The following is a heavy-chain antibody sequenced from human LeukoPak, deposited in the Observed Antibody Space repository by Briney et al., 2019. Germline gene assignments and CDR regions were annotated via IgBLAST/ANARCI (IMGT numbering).Heavy chain of an antibody. CDR2: IYPGDSDT. CDR1: GYSFTSYW. Sequence: GESLKISCKGSGYSFTSYWIGWVRQMPGKGLERMGIIYPGDSDTRYSPPFQGQVTISADKSLSTAYLQWSSLKASDTAMYYCARGSGSYHTAYMNWGQGSPVTVSS. CDR3: ARGSGSYHTAYMN. V-gene: IGHV5-51*01. J-gene: IGHJ4*02. D-gene: IGHD1-26*01.